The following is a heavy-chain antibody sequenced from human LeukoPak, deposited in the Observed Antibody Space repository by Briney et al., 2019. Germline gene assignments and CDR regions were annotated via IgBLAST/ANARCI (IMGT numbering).Heavy chain of an antibody. V-gene: IGHV1-18*01. Sequence: GASVKVSCKASGYTFTSYGISWVRQAPGQGLEWMGWISAYNGNTNYAQKLQGRVTMTTDTSTSTAYMELRSLRSDDTAVYYCARDVPPYTAMENDYYYGMDVWGQGTTVTVSS. J-gene: IGHJ6*02. D-gene: IGHD5-18*01. CDR3: ARDVPPYTAMENDYYYGMDV. CDR1: GYTFTSYG. CDR2: ISAYNGNT.